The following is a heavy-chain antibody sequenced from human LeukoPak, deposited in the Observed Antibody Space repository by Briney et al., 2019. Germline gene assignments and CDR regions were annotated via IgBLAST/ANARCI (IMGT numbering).Heavy chain of an antibody. J-gene: IGHJ5*02. CDR2: IKQDGTEK. CDR3: VRGHLYANP. V-gene: IGHV3-7*05. CDR1: GFTFSGYW. Sequence: GGSLRLSCAASGFTFSGYWMSWVRQAPGKGLEWVANIKQDGTEKDCVDSVRGRFSISRDNAKNSLYLQMNSLRAEDTAVYHCVRGHLYANPWGQGTLVTVSS. D-gene: IGHD2-2*01.